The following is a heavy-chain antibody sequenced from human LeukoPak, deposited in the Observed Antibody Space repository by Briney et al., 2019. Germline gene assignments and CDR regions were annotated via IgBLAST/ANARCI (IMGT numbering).Heavy chain of an antibody. J-gene: IGHJ4*02. Sequence: PGGSLRLSCAASGFTFSSYAMHWVRQAPGKGLEWVAVISYDGSNKYYADSVKGRFTISRDNSKNTLYLQMNSLRAEDTAVYYCAKDRYSSSFDYWGQGTLVTVSS. D-gene: IGHD6-6*01. V-gene: IGHV3-30*04. CDR2: ISYDGSNK. CDR3: AKDRYSSSFDY. CDR1: GFTFSSYA.